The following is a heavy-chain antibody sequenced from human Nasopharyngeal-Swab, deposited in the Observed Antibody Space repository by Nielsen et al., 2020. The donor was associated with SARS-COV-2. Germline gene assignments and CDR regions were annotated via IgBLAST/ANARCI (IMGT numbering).Heavy chain of an antibody. CDR1: GGSISSYY. D-gene: IGHD4-17*01. Sequence: ESLKISCTVSGGSISSYYWSWIRQPPGKGLEWIGYIYYSGSTNYNPSLKSRVTISVGTSKNQFSLKLSSVTAADTAVYYCARDLLYGDFYYYYGMDVWGQGTTVTVSS. CDR2: IYYSGST. V-gene: IGHV4-59*01. CDR3: ARDLLYGDFYYYYGMDV. J-gene: IGHJ6*02.